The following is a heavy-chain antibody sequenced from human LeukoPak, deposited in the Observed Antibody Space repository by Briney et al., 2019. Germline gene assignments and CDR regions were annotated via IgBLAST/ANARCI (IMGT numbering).Heavy chain of an antibody. CDR2: ISGSGGST. J-gene: IGHJ3*02. CDR1: GFTFSSYA. CDR3: AKDSYEELLWFGALGAFDI. V-gene: IGHV3-23*01. Sequence: GGSLRLSCAASGFTFSSYAMSWVRQAPGKGLEWVSVISGSGGSTYYADSVKGRFTISRDNPKNTLYLQMNTLRAEDTAVYYCAKDSYEELLWFGALGAFDIWGQGTMVTVSS. D-gene: IGHD3-10*01.